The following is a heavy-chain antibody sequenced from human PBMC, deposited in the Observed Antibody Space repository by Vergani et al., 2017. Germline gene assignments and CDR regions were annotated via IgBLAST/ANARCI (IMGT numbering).Heavy chain of an antibody. CDR1: GGSISSYY. Sequence: QVQLQESCPGLVKPSETLSLTCTVSGGSISSYYWSWIRQPPGKGLEWIGYIYYSGSTNYNPSLKSRGTISVDTSKNKFSLKLSSVTAADTAVYYCARSQYSSSWYSSGIFYYYYYYMDVWGKATTVTVSS. J-gene: IGHJ6*03. V-gene: IGHV4-59*01. CDR2: IYYSGST. CDR3: ARSQYSSSWYSSGIFYYYYYYMDV. D-gene: IGHD6-13*01.